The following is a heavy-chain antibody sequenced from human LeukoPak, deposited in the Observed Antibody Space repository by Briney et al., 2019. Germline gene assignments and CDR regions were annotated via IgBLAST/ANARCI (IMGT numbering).Heavy chain of an antibody. V-gene: IGHV3-7*04. CDR2: IKEGGTEQ. J-gene: IGHJ5*02. Sequence: GGSLRLSCAASGFTFTSSWMNWVRQAPGKGLEWVASIKEGGTEQYYVDSVKGRFTISRDNAKNTLYLQMNSLRAEDTAVYYCARSDWFDPWGQGTLVTVSS. CDR1: GFTFTSSW. CDR3: ARSDWFDP.